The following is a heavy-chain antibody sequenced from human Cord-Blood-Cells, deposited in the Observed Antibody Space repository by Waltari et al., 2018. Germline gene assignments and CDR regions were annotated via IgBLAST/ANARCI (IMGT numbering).Heavy chain of an antibody. CDR2: IKSKTDGGTK. CDR1: GFTFSNAW. V-gene: IGHV3-15*01. J-gene: IGHJ6*02. Sequence: EVQLVESGGGLVKPGGSLRLSCAASGFTFSNAWMSWVGQAPGKGLEWVGRIKSKTDGGTKDYAAPVKGRLTISRDDSKNTLYLQMNSLKTEDTAMYYCTTDWRITIFGVVILDYGMDVWGQGTTVTVSS. CDR3: TTDWRITIFGVVILDYGMDV. D-gene: IGHD3-3*01.